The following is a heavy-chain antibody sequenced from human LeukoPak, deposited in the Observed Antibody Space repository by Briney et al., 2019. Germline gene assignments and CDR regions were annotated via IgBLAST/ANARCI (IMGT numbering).Heavy chain of an antibody. D-gene: IGHD6-19*01. CDR2: IWNDGSNK. Sequence: PVGCLRLSCVASGVIFSSYGMHWGRQTPGKGLWWGAVIWNDGSNKYYVHPVKGPFTIYRDNPKNMLYLQMNTLRAEDTAVYYCARGRWYTSGWYFDYWGQGPLVTASS. CDR3: ARGRWYTSGWYFDY. J-gene: IGHJ4*02. V-gene: IGHV3-33*01. CDR1: GVIFSSYG.